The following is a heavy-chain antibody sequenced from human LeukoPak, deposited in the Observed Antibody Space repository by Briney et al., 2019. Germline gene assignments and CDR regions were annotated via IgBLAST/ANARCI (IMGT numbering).Heavy chain of an antibody. V-gene: IGHV4-59*01. CDR2: IYYSGST. CDR1: GGSISSYY. Sequence: PSATLSLTCTVSGGSISSYYWSWIRQPSGKGLEWIGYIYYSGSTNYNPSLKSRVTISVDTSKNQFSLKLSSVTAADTAFYYCARAGFGPPLNWFDPWGQGTLVTVSS. CDR3: ARAGFGPPLNWFDP. D-gene: IGHD3-10*01. J-gene: IGHJ5*02.